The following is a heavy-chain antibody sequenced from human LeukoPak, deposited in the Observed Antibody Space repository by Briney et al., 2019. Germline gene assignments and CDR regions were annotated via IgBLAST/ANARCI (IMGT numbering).Heavy chain of an antibody. CDR3: ARVGRYYDSTRYYFDY. CDR2: IYHSGST. J-gene: IGHJ4*02. Sequence: SETLSVTCTVSGYSISSGYYWGWIRQPPGKGLEWIGSIYHSGSTYYNPSLKSRVTISVDTSKSQFSLKLSSVTAADTAVYYCARVGRYYDSTRYYFDYWGQGTLVTVSS. V-gene: IGHV4-38-2*02. D-gene: IGHD3-22*01. CDR1: GYSISSGYY.